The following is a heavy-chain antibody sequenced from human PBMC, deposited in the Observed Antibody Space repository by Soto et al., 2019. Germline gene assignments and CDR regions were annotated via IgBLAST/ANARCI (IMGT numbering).Heavy chain of an antibody. J-gene: IGHJ6*02. CDR3: AKVKEVAGTIYYYYYGMDV. CDR1: GYTFTSYA. CDR2: INAGDGNT. Sequence: VQLVQSGAEVKKPGASVKVSCKASGYTFTSYAMHWVRQAPGQGLEWMGWINAGDGNTKYSQKFQDRVTITRDTASTAYMELSSLRFEDTAVYYCAKVKEVAGTIYYYYYGMDVWGQGTTVTVSS. D-gene: IGHD1-7*01. V-gene: IGHV1-3*01.